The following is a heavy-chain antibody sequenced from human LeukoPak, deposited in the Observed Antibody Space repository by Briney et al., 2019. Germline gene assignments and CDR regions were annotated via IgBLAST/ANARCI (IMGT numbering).Heavy chain of an antibody. CDR2: ISSRSNTK. CDR3: ARGSSPIDC. V-gene: IGHV3-48*01. CDR1: GFTFSDYS. D-gene: IGHD6-13*01. Sequence: PGGSLRLSCAASGFTFSDYSMNWVRQAPGKGLEWVSDISSRSNTKYYADSVKGRFTISRDNAKNSLYLQMNSLRAEDTAIYYCARGSSPIDCWGQGTLVTVSS. J-gene: IGHJ4*02.